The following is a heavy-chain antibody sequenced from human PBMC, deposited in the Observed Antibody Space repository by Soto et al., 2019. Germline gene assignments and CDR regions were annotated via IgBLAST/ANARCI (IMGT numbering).Heavy chain of an antibody. CDR2: VHHSWGS. J-gene: IGHJ6*02. CDR3: ARQGFGALLGLVGV. CDR1: GGSISSYY. Sequence: QVQLQESGPGLVKPSETLSLSCTVSGGSISSYYWSWIRQPPGKGMEWIGYVHHSWGSTYNPSLQTRVAISLDTSKSQFSLTLPSVSATDTAVYYCARQGFGALLGLVGVWGQGTTVTVSS. D-gene: IGHD3-10*01. V-gene: IGHV4-59*08.